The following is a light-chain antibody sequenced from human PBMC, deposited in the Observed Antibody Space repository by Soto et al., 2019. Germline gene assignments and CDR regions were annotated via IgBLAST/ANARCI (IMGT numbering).Light chain of an antibody. Sequence: QSVLTQPASVSGSPGQSIELSCTGTSSDVGGYDYVSWYQQHPGEAPKLMIYDVSNRPSGVSNRFSGSKSDNTASLTISGLQAEDEADYYCSSYTSSSTYVFGTGTKVTVL. CDR2: DVS. V-gene: IGLV2-14*03. CDR1: SSDVGGYDY. J-gene: IGLJ1*01. CDR3: SSYTSSSTYV.